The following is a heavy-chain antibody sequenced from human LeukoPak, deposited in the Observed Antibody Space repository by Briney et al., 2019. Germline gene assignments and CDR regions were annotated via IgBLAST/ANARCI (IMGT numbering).Heavy chain of an antibody. D-gene: IGHD3-3*01. V-gene: IGHV1-69*05. CDR3: ARDHGDYDFWSGYCDY. CDR1: GGTFSSYA. Sequence: ASVKVSCKASGGTFSSYAISWVRQAPGQGLEWMGGIIPIFGTANYAQKFQGRVTITTDESTSTAYMELSSLRAEDTAVYYCARDHGDYDFWSGYCDYWGQGTLVTVSS. J-gene: IGHJ4*02. CDR2: IIPIFGTA.